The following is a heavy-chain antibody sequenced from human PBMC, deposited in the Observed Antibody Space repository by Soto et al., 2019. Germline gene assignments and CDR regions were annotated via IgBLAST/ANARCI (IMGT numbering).Heavy chain of an antibody. J-gene: IGHJ4*02. CDR3: ARVGSYTSRWYLDDFDY. CDR1: GGSFANYY. V-gene: IGHV4-34*01. CDR2: INYSGST. Sequence: PSETLSLTCAVYGGSFANYYWNWIRQPPGKGLEWIGGINYSGSTDYNPSLESRVTISVDTSKNQFSLKLSSVTAADTAIYYCARVGSYTSRWYLDDFDYWGQGTVVTVSS. D-gene: IGHD6-19*01.